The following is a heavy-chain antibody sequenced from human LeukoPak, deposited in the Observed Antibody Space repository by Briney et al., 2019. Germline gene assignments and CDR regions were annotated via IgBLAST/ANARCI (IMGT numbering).Heavy chain of an antibody. Sequence: GGSLRLSCTIFGGTLSTYEFNWVRQAPGKRPEWISYMSRTADRIDHADSVKGRFTMSRDNAKNSVYLQMNSLRVDDTAIYYCATRLPFTGYKNWGQGRQVTFSS. CDR1: GGTLSTYE. CDR2: MSRTADRI. D-gene: IGHD5-24*01. V-gene: IGHV3-48*03. J-gene: IGHJ4*01. CDR3: ATRLPFTGYKN.